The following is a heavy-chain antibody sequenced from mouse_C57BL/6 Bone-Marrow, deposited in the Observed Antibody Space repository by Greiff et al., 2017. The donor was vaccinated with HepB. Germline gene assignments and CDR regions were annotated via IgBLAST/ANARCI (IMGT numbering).Heavy chain of an antibody. Sequence: EVKLMESGPELVKPGASVKMSCKASGYTFTDYNMHWVKQSHGKSLEWIGYINPNNGGTSYNQKFKGKATLTVNKSSSTAYMELRSLTSEDSAVYYCARYDYDGDYWGQGTTLTVSS. CDR3: ARYDYDGDY. J-gene: IGHJ2*01. D-gene: IGHD2-4*01. V-gene: IGHV1-22*01. CDR1: GYTFTDYN. CDR2: INPNNGGT.